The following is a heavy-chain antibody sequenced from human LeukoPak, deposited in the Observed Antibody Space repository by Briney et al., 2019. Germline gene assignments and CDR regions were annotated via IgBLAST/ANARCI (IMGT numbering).Heavy chain of an antibody. V-gene: IGHV3-30*18. D-gene: IGHD2-15*01. J-gene: IGHJ4*02. CDR2: ISYDGSNK. CDR1: GFTFSSYG. CDR3: AKGQVVVVAATLDY. Sequence: PGGSLRVSCAASGFTFSSYGMHWVRQAPGKGLEWVAVISYDGSNKYYADSVKGRFTISRDNSKNTLYLQMNSLRAEDTAVYYCAKGQVVVVAATLDYWGQGTLGTVSS.